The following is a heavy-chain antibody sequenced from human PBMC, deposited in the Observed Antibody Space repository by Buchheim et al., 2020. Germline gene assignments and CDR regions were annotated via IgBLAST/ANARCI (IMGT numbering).Heavy chain of an antibody. Sequence: QVQLVQSGAEVKKPGSSVKVSCKASGGTFSSYAISWVRQAPGQGLEWMGRIIPILGIANYAQKFQGRVTITADKSTSTAYMELSSLRSEDTAVYYCARDGKRSSITIFGVVINENNWFDPWGQGTL. J-gene: IGHJ5*02. CDR3: ARDGKRSSITIFGVVINENNWFDP. V-gene: IGHV1-69*04. D-gene: IGHD3-3*01. CDR1: GGTFSSYA. CDR2: IIPILGIA.